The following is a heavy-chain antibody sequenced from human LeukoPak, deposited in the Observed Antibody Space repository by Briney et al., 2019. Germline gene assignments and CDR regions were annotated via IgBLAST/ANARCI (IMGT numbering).Heavy chain of an antibody. Sequence: GESLKISCQGSGYLFTSYWIGRVRPLPGKGLEWMGIIYPGDSDTRHSPSLQGQVTISADKSISTAYLQWSSLKASDTAMYYCARGGGEYQLLYWFDPWGEGTLVTVSS. CDR2: IYPGDSDT. CDR1: GYLFTSYW. D-gene: IGHD2-2*02. V-gene: IGHV5-51*01. J-gene: IGHJ5*02. CDR3: ARGGGEYQLLYWFDP.